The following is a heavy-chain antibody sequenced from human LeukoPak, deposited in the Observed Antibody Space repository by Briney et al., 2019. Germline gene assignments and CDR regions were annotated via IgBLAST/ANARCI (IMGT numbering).Heavy chain of an antibody. Sequence: PGRSLRLSCAASGFTFGDYAMHWVRQAPGKGLEWVSGISWNSGSIGYADSVKGRYTISRDNAKNSLYLQMNSLRAEDTALYYCAKGTEYQLPSGPDAFDIWGQGTMVTVSS. CDR2: ISWNSGSI. J-gene: IGHJ3*02. D-gene: IGHD2-2*01. CDR1: GFTFGDYA. CDR3: AKGTEYQLPSGPDAFDI. V-gene: IGHV3-9*01.